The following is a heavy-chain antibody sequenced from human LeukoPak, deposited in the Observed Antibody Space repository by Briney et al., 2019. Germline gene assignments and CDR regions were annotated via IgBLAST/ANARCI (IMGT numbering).Heavy chain of an antibody. CDR3: ARRYYGSGSYYNWFDP. D-gene: IGHD3-10*01. CDR1: GYSFTSYW. J-gene: IGHJ5*02. Sequence: PGESLKISCKGSGYSFTSYWIGWVRQMPGKGLEWMGILYPGDSDTRYSPSFQGQVTISADKSISTAYLQWSSLKASDTAMYYCARRYYGSGSYYNWFDPWGQGTLVTVSS. V-gene: IGHV5-51*01. CDR2: LYPGDSDT.